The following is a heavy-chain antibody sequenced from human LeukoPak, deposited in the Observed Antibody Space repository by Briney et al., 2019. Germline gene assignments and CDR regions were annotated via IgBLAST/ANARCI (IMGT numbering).Heavy chain of an antibody. V-gene: IGHV3-23*01. CDR1: GFIFSSYS. CDR3: AKAASSSWPSYYYGMDV. Sequence: LPGGSLRLSCAASGFIFSSYSMSWVRQAPGKGLEWVSVITGGGGNTYYADSVKGRFTISKDNSKNTVYLQMSSLRVDDTAVYYCAKAASSSWPSYYYGMDVWGQGTTVTVSS. CDR2: ITGGGGNT. J-gene: IGHJ6*02. D-gene: IGHD6-13*01.